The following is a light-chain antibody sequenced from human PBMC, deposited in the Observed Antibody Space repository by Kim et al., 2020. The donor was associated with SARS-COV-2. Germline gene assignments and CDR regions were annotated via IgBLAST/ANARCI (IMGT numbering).Light chain of an antibody. V-gene: IGKV3-20*01. CDR2: GAS. Sequence: SPGERVTLSCRASRRITNNYLAWYQQKPGQAPGLLIYGASTRATGIPDRFSGSGSGTDFTLTINRLEPEDFAVYYCQQYATLPRTFGQGTKVEIK. CDR1: RRITNNY. CDR3: QQYATLPRT. J-gene: IGKJ1*01.